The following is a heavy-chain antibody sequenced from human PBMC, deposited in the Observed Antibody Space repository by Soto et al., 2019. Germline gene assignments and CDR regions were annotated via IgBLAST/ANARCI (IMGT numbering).Heavy chain of an antibody. CDR3: ARIHWRQSRLDQ. D-gene: IGHD1-1*01. Sequence: SETLSLTCSVSGGSINSGAFSLSWIRQPPGKGLQWIGYVTHSGTAYSIPSLSGRLTLSVDSSQTQFSLKLTSVTAADSAVYYCARIHWRQSRLDQLGQGTPLTVSS. V-gene: IGHV4-30-2*01. CDR2: VTHSGTA. J-gene: IGHJ4*02. CDR1: GGSINSGAFS.